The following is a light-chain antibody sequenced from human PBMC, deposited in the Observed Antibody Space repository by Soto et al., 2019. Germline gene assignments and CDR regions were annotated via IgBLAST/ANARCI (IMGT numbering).Light chain of an antibody. V-gene: IGKV1-39*01. CDR1: QIISSY. Sequence: DIQMTQSPSSLSASVGDRVTISCGASQIISSYLNWYQQKPGKAPKLLIYRASNLEIDVPSRFSGSESGTDFTLTISSLQPEDFAIYYCQQSYSTPYTFGQGTKLEI. CDR2: RAS. CDR3: QQSYSTPYT. J-gene: IGKJ2*01.